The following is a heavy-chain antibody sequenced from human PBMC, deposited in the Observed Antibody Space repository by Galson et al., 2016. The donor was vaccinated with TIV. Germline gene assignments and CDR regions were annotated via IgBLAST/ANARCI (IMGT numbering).Heavy chain of an antibody. Sequence: VYGGSVSGYYWSWIRQSPGKGLEWIGEINHSGSTNYNPSLKSRVSISGDTSKNHFSLKLSSVTAADTAVYYCARDKYCSSTACSTHYCGGGSCSGWFDPWGQGTLVTVSS. V-gene: IGHV4-34*01. D-gene: IGHD2-2*02. J-gene: IGHJ5*02. CDR3: ARDKYCSSTACSTHYCGGGSCSGWFDP. CDR2: INHSGST. CDR1: GGSVSGYY.